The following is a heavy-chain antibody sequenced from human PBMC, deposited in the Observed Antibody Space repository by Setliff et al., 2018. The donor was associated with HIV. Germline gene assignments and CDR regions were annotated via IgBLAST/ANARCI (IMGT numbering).Heavy chain of an antibody. V-gene: IGHV4-34*01. Sequence: SEILSLTCAVYNGSFSEYYWTWVRQPPGKELEWIGEISHGGRSTYNPSLKSRVAISVDTSKNQFSLQLTSVTAADTAVYYCARSGNILTDYSYYSYFMDVWGGGTTVTVSS. CDR3: ARSGNILTDYSYYSYFMDV. CDR2: ISHGGRS. CDR1: NGSFSEYY. J-gene: IGHJ6*03. D-gene: IGHD3-9*01.